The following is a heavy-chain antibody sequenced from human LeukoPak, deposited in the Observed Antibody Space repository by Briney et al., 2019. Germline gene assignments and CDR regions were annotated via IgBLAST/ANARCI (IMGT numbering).Heavy chain of an antibody. CDR1: GYTFTNYG. Sequence: ASVKVSCKTSGYTFTNYGISWVRQAPGQGLEWMGWISAYNGNTNYAQKLQGRVTMTTDTSTSTAYMELRSLRSDDTAVYYCARAPDYYYDSSGPHFDYWGQGTLVTVSS. J-gene: IGHJ4*02. CDR3: ARAPDYYYDSSGPHFDY. D-gene: IGHD3-22*01. CDR2: ISAYNGNT. V-gene: IGHV1-18*01.